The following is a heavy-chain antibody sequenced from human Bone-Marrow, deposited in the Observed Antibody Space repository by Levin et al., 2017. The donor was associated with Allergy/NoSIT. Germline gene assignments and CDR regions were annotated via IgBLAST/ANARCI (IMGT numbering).Heavy chain of an antibody. CDR3: ARDGNYYDSSGYNDAFDI. CDR1: GGSISSYY. Sequence: SETLSLTCTVSGGSISSYYWSWIRQPPGKGLEWIGYIYYSGSTNYNPSLKSRVTISVDTSKNQFSLKLSSVTAADTAVYYCARDGNYYDSSGYNDAFDIWGQGTMVTVSS. CDR2: IYYSGST. D-gene: IGHD3-22*01. V-gene: IGHV4-59*01. J-gene: IGHJ3*02.